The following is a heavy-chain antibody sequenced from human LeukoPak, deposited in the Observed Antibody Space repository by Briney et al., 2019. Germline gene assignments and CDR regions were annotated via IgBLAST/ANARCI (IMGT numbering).Heavy chain of an antibody. CDR2: ISSSGSYM. V-gene: IGHV3-48*03. CDR1: GFTFSSYE. Sequence: PGGSLRLSCAASGFTFSSYEMNWVRQAPEKGLEWIAYISSSGSYMYADSVKGRFTISRDNSKNTLYLQMNSLRAEDMAVYFCAKLDYYDTHWGQGTLVTVSS. D-gene: IGHD3-22*01. J-gene: IGHJ4*02. CDR3: AKLDYYDTH.